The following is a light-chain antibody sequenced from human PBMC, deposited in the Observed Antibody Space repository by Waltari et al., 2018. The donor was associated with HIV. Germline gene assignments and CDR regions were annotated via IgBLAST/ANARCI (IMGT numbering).Light chain of an antibody. V-gene: IGLV3-25*03. CDR2: KDT. J-gene: IGLJ3*02. CDR3: QSTDTAGTVGV. Sequence: QSTWGAPVLIIFKDTYRPSGIPERFSGSTSGTTATLTISDVQAGDEADYYCQSTDTAGTVGVFGGGTKLT.